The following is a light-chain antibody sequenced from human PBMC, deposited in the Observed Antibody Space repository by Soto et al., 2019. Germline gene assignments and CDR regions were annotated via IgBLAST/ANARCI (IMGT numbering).Light chain of an antibody. Sequence: EIVMTQSPATLSVSPGERVTLSCRASQSVGSNLAWYQQKPGLAPRVLIYDASTRATVIPARFSGSGSGTEFTLTISSLQSEDFATYFCQQLSHYPYTFGQGTKLEI. CDR2: DAS. J-gene: IGKJ2*01. V-gene: IGKV3-15*01. CDR1: QSVGSN. CDR3: QQLSHYPYT.